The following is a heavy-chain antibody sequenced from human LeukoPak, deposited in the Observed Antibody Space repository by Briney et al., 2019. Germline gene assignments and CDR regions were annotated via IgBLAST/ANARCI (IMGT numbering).Heavy chain of an antibody. Sequence: ASVKASCKASGYTFTSYGISWVRQAPGQGLEWMGWISAYNGNTNYAQKLQGRVTMTTDTSTSTAYMELRSLRSDDTAVYYCARQSSPHVDTAMVWVTYWGQGTLVTVSS. CDR1: GYTFTSYG. J-gene: IGHJ4*02. CDR3: ARQSSPHVDTAMVWVTY. D-gene: IGHD5-18*01. CDR2: ISAYNGNT. V-gene: IGHV1-18*01.